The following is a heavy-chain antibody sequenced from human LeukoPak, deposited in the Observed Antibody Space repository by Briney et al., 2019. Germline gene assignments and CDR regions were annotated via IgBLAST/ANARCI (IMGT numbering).Heavy chain of an antibody. V-gene: IGHV3-7*01. CDR1: GFTFSSYW. Sequence: GGSLRLSCAASGFTFSSYWMSWVRQAPGKGLEWVANIKQDGSAKYYVDSVKGRFTISRDNAKNSLYLQMNSLRDEDTAVYYCASSGSSRFDYWGQGTLVTVSS. CDR2: IKQDGSAK. J-gene: IGHJ4*02. CDR3: ASSGSSRFDY. D-gene: IGHD1-26*01.